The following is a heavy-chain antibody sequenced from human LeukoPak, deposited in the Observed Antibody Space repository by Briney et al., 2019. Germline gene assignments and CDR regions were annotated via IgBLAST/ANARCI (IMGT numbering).Heavy chain of an antibody. CDR3: ARLRLQYSSSWT. Sequence: GRSLRLSCAASGFTFSSYAMHWVRQAPGKGLEWVAVISYDGSNKYYADSVKGRFTISRDNSKNTLYLQMNSLRAEDTAVYYCARLRLQYSSSWTWGQGTLVTVSS. D-gene: IGHD6-13*01. J-gene: IGHJ5*02. CDR1: GFTFSSYA. CDR2: ISYDGSNK. V-gene: IGHV3-30-3*01.